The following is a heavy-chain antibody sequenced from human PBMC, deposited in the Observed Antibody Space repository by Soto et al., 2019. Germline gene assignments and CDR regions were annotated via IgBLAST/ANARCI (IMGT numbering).Heavy chain of an antibody. CDR2: IIPIFGTA. V-gene: IGHV1-69*13. D-gene: IGHD4-17*01. CDR3: ARMSYGDYNIDY. CDR1: GGTFSSDA. Sequence: SVTGSCKASGGTFSSDAISWVRQAPGQGLEWMGGIIPIFGTANYAQKFQGRVTITADESTSTAYMELSSLRSEDTAVYYCARMSYGDYNIDYWGQGTLVTVSS. J-gene: IGHJ4*02.